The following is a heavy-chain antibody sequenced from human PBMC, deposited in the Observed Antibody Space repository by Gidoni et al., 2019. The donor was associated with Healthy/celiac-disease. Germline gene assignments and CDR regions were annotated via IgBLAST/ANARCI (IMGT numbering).Heavy chain of an antibody. V-gene: IGHV4-39*07. J-gene: IGHJ4*02. CDR1: GGSLSSSSYY. CDR3: ARDQGLLWFGELLSLDY. CDR2: IYYSGST. D-gene: IGHD3-10*01. Sequence: QLQLQESGPGLVKPSETLSLTCTVSGGSLSSSSYYWGWIRQPPGKGLEWIGSIYYSGSTYYNPSLTSRVTISVDTSKNQFSLKLSSVTAADTAVYYCARDQGLLWFGELLSLDYWGQGTLVTVSS.